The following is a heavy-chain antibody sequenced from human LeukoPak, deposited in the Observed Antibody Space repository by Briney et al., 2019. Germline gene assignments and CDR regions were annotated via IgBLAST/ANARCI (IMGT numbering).Heavy chain of an antibody. CDR1: GYTFTSYG. Sequence: ASVKVSCKASGYTFTSYGISWVRQAPRQGLEWMGLISAYNGNTNYAQKLQGRVTMTEDTSTDTAYMELSSLRSEDTAVYYCATGGYGSGSYYFGLYWGQGTLVTVSS. J-gene: IGHJ4*02. V-gene: IGHV1-18*01. D-gene: IGHD3-10*01. CDR2: ISAYNGNT. CDR3: ATGGYGSGSYYFGLY.